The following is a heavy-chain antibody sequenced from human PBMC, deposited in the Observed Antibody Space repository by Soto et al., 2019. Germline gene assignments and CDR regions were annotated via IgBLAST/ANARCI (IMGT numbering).Heavy chain of an antibody. Sequence: QAGGSLRLSCAASGFTFGSYWRNWVRQAPGKGLVWVSRIDSDGSSTTYADSVKGRFTTSRDNDKNTLYLHMSSLRVEDTAVYYCARGRPYGMDVWGQGTTVTVSS. CDR3: ARGRPYGMDV. CDR2: IDSDGSST. V-gene: IGHV3-74*01. CDR1: GFTFGSYW. J-gene: IGHJ6*02.